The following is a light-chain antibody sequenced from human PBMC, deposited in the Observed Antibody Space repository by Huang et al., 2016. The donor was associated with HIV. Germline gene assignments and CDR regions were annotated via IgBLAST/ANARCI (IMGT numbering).Light chain of an antibody. Sequence: DIVMTQSPDSLAVSPGERATINCKSSQTVLYSLNKKNYLAWFQQKPGRPPKLLSYWATTREDGVPDRFSGSGSGTDFTLTINNLQAEDVAVYFCLQYYSVPQTFGHGTKVEIK. CDR2: WAT. CDR3: LQYYSVPQT. V-gene: IGKV4-1*01. J-gene: IGKJ1*01. CDR1: QTVLYSLNKKNY.